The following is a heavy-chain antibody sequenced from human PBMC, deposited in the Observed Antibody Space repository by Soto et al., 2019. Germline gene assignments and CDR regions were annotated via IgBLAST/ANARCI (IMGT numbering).Heavy chain of an antibody. CDR3: TTSSYDHSFFVLDY. J-gene: IGHJ4*02. CDR1: GFTVSTGW. Sequence: AGGSLRLSWGASGFTVSTGWMGWVRQVPGKGLELVGGIKSETDGGTTAYAALVKGRFTISRDDSRNTLYLQMNSLQTEDTAVYYCTTSSYDHSFFVLDYPGKTTLFTLSS. D-gene: IGHD3-10*01. CDR2: IKSETDGGTT. V-gene: IGHV3-15*01.